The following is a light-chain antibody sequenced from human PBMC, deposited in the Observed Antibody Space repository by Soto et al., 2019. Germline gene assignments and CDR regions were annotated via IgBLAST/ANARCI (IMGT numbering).Light chain of an antibody. J-gene: IGKJ1*01. CDR2: GAS. V-gene: IGKV3-15*01. Sequence: EIVMTQSPATLSVSPGERATLSCRASQSVSSNLAWYQPKPGHAPRLLIYGASTRATGIPARFSGSGSGTEITLTISSLQSEDFAVYYCQQYNNWPPWTFGQGTKVEIK. CDR1: QSVSSN. CDR3: QQYNNWPPWT.